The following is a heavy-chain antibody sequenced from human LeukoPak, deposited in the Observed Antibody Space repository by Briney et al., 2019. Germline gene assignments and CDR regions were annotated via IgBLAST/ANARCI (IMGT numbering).Heavy chain of an antibody. V-gene: IGHV4-38-2*02. CDR3: ARGPITMRAWFDP. Sequence: SETLSLTCSVSGGSISSGYYWGWIRQPPGKGLEWIGTIYHSGSTYYNPSLKSRVTISVDTSKNQFSLKLSSVTAADTAVYYCARGPITMRAWFDPWGQGTLVTVSS. J-gene: IGHJ5*02. CDR2: IYHSGST. D-gene: IGHD3-22*01. CDR1: GGSISSGYY.